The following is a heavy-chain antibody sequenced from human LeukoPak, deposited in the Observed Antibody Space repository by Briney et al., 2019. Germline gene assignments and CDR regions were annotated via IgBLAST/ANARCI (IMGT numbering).Heavy chain of an antibody. CDR2: ISAYNGNT. J-gene: IGHJ4*02. V-gene: IGHV1-18*01. Sequence: ASVKVSCKASGYTFTSYGISWVRQAPGQGLEWMGWISAYNGNTNYAQKLQGRVTITRNTSISTAYMELSSLRSEDTAVYYCARDFYDSSGYYYFDYWGQGTLVTVSS. CDR3: ARDFYDSSGYYYFDY. D-gene: IGHD3-22*01. CDR1: GYTFTSYG.